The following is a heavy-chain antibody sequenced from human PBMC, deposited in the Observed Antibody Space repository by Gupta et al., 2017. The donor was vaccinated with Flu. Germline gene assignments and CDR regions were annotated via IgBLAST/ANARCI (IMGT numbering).Heavy chain of an antibody. D-gene: IGHD4-17*01. CDR2: INPDGSST. V-gene: IGHV3-74*03. Sequence: EMQLVESGGGLVQPGGSLRLSCAASGFTFSSSDLQWVRQAPGKGLVWVARINPDGSSTTYAESVKGRFTISRDNAKNTLYLQMNSLGDDDTAAYYCATVTSGCWGQGTLVTVSS. CDR1: GFTFSSSD. CDR3: ATVTSGC. J-gene: IGHJ4*02.